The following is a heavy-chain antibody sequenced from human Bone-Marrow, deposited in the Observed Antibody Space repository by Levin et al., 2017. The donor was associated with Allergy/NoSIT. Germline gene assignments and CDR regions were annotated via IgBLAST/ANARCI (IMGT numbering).Heavy chain of an antibody. V-gene: IGHV3-23*01. J-gene: IGHJ4*02. Sequence: QTGGSLRLSCAASGFSFSSYAMSWVRQAPGKGLEWVSAISGGGGSTYYADAVKGRFTISRDNSKNTLYLQMNSLRVEDTALYYCAKAHIVVIPAAIRSFDYWGQGTLVTVSS. CDR1: GFSFSSYA. CDR3: AKAHIVVIPAAIRSFDY. D-gene: IGHD2-2*01. CDR2: ISGGGGST.